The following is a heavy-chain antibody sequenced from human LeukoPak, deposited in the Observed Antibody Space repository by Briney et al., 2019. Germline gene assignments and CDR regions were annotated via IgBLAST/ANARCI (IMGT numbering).Heavy chain of an antibody. CDR2: TYYRSKWYK. J-gene: IGHJ1*01. CDR3: ARGPSYFQH. CDR1: GDSVSSNSAT. V-gene: IGHV6-1*01. Sequence: SQTLSLTCAISGDSVSSNSATWNWIRQSPSRGLEWLGRTYYRSKWYKYYAVSVKGQITINPDTSKYQFSLQLNSVTPEDTAVYYCARGPSYFQHWGQGTLVTVSS.